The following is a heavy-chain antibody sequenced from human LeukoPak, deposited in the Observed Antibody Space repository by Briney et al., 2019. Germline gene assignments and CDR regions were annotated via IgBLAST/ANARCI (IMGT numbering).Heavy chain of an antibody. D-gene: IGHD3-10*01. V-gene: IGHV3-15*01. CDR3: TTEESFNLDY. CDR1: GFTFSSYA. CDR2: IKTKIDGEST. Sequence: GGSLRFSCAASGFTFSSYAMSWVRQAPGKGLEWVGRIKTKIDGESTDYAAPVNGRFTISRDNSKDTLYLQMNSLKTEDTGVYYCTTEESFNLDYWGQGTLVTVSS. J-gene: IGHJ4*02.